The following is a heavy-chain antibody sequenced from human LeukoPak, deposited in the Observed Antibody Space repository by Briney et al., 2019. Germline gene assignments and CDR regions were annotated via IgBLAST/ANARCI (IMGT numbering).Heavy chain of an antibody. CDR1: GGSISSSSYY. J-gene: IGHJ6*03. D-gene: IGHD3-10*01. Sequence: KPSETLSLTCTVSGGSISSSSYYWGWIRQPPGKGLEWIGEINHSGSTNYNPSLKSRVTISVDTSKNQLSLKLSSVTAADTAVYYCARLTKNDSGSFRFGKKKRGYMGVWGKGTTVTISS. V-gene: IGHV4-39*07. CDR2: INHSGST. CDR3: ARLTKNDSGSFRFGKKKRGYMGV.